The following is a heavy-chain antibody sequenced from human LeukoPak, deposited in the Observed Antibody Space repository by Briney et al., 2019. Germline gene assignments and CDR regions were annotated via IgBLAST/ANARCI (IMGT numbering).Heavy chain of an antibody. J-gene: IGHJ5*02. V-gene: IGHV1-69*05. CDR2: IIPIFGTA. CDR1: GGTFSSYA. CDR3: ARGRYCSSTSCYNLFDWFDP. Sequence: ASVKVSCKASGGTFSSYAISWVRQAPGQGLEWMGGIIPIFGTANYAQKFQGRVTITTDESTSTAYMELSSLRSEVTAVYYCARGRYCSSTSCYNLFDWFDPWGQGTLVTVSS. D-gene: IGHD2-2*02.